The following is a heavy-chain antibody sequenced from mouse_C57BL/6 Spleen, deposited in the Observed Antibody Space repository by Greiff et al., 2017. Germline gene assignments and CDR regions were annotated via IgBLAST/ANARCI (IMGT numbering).Heavy chain of an antibody. CDR3: ARGGWEAYFDY. J-gene: IGHJ2*01. D-gene: IGHD3-3*01. V-gene: IGHV1-18*01. CDR2: INPTNGGT. CDR1: GYTFTDYN. Sequence: VQLQQSGPELVKPGASVKIPCKASGYTFTDYNMDWVKQSHGKSLEWIGDINPTNGGTIYNQKFKGKATLTVDNSSSTAYMELRSLTSEDTAVYYCARGGWEAYFDYWGQGTTLTVSS.